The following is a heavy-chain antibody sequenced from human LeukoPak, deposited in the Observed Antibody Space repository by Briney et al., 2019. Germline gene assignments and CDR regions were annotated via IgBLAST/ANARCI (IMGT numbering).Heavy chain of an antibody. CDR1: GFTVSSNY. V-gene: IGHV3-66*01. J-gene: IGHJ3*02. Sequence: GESLRLSCAASGFTVSSNYMSWVRQAPGKGLEWVSVIYSGGSTYYADSVKGRFTISRDNSKNTLYLQMNSLRAEDTAVYYCARDGGAVAGTVDAFDIWGQGTMVTVSS. CDR2: IYSGGST. CDR3: ARDGGAVAGTVDAFDI. D-gene: IGHD6-19*01.